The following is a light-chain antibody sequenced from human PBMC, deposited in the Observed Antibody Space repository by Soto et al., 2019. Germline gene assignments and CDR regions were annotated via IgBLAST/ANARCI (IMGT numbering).Light chain of an antibody. CDR2: KAS. V-gene: IGKV1-5*03. J-gene: IGKJ1*01. CDR3: QQYNSYPRT. Sequence: DIQVTQSPSTLSASVGDRVTITCRASQTISKWLAWYRQKPGKAPKLLIYKASGLESGVPSRFSGSGSETEFTLTISSLQPDDFATYHCQQYNSYPRTFGQGTKVEIK. CDR1: QTISKW.